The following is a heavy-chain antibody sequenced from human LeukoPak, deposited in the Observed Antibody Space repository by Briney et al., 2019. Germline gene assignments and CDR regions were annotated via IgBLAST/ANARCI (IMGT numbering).Heavy chain of an antibody. D-gene: IGHD6-13*01. J-gene: IGHJ4*02. CDR2: MNPNSGNT. V-gene: IGHV1-8*01. CDR3: ARDIAAPFDY. Sequence: ASVKVSCKASGYTFTSYDINWVRQATGQGLEWMGSMNPNSGNTGYAQKFQGRVTMTRNTSISTAYMELSSLRSEDTAVYYCARDIAAPFDYWGQGTLVTVSS. CDR1: GYTFTSYD.